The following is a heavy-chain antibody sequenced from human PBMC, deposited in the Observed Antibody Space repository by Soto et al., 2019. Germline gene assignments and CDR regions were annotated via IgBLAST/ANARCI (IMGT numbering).Heavy chain of an antibody. V-gene: IGHV5-51*01. D-gene: IGHD3-10*01. CDR1: GYSFTNYW. CDR2: IYPGDSDT. J-gene: IGHJ3*02. Sequence: GESLKISCKGSGYSFTNYWIGWVRQMPGKGLEWMGIIYPGDSDTRYSPSFQGQVTMSADKSVSTAYLQWSSLKASDTAMYYCARHITLVRGVTAFDIWGQGTMVTVSS. CDR3: ARHITLVRGVTAFDI.